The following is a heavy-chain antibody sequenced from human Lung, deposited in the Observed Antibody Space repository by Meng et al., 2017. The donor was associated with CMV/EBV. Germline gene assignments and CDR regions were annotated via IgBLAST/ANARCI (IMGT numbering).Heavy chain of an antibody. Sequence: SCAASGFTFSSYAMSWVRQAPGKGLEWVSAISGSGGSTYYADSVKGRFTISRDNSKNTLYLQMNSLRAEDTAVYYCAKDLGGETDFWSGYLYYYYYYGMDVXGQGXTVTVSS. CDR2: ISGSGGST. CDR1: GFTFSSYA. V-gene: IGHV3-23*01. CDR3: AKDLGGETDFWSGYLYYYYYYGMDV. D-gene: IGHD3-3*01. J-gene: IGHJ6*02.